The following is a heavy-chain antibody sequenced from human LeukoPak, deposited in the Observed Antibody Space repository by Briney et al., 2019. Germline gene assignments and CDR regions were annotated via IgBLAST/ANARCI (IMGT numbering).Heavy chain of an antibody. V-gene: IGHV4-30-4*01. Sequence: PQTLSLTCTVSGGSISSGDYYWSWIRQPPGKGLEWIGYIYYSGSTYYNPSLKSRVTISVDTSKNQFSLKLSSVTAADTAVYYCARDLLNEGNHLDYWGQGTLVTVSS. CDR3: ARDLLNEGNHLDY. J-gene: IGHJ4*02. D-gene: IGHD4-23*01. CDR1: GGSISSGDYY. CDR2: IYYSGST.